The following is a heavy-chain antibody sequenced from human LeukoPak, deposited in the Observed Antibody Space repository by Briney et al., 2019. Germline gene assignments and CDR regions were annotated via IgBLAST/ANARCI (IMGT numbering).Heavy chain of an antibody. Sequence: GASVKVSCKVSGYTLTGLSMHWVRQAPGKGLEWMGGFDPEDGETIYAQKFQGRVTMTEDTSTDTAYMELSSLRSEDTAVYYCATAPAVYSSGWYAGYWGQGTLVTVSS. J-gene: IGHJ4*02. CDR1: GYTLTGLS. CDR2: FDPEDGET. V-gene: IGHV1-24*01. D-gene: IGHD6-19*01. CDR3: ATAPAVYSSGWYAGY.